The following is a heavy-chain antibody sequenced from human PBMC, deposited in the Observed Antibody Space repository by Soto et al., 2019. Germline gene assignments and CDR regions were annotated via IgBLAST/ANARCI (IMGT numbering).Heavy chain of an antibody. V-gene: IGHV3-30*18. CDR3: AKDRGSLYYFDY. CDR2: ISYDGSNK. J-gene: IGHJ4*02. Sequence: VQLVESGGGLVKPGGSLRLSCAASGFTFSSYSMNWVRQAPGKGLEWVAVISYDGSNKYYADSVKGRFTISRDNSKNTLYLQMNSLRAEDTAVYYCAKDRGSLYYFDYWGQGTLVTVS. D-gene: IGHD1-26*01. CDR1: GFTFSSYS.